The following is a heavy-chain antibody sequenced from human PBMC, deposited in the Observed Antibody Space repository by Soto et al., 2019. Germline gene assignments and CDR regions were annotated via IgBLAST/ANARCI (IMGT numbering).Heavy chain of an antibody. D-gene: IGHD2-15*01. V-gene: IGHV4-4*02. CDR3: ARNGGHYFDY. CDR1: GDSISSRDW. CDR2: FSHSGRT. Sequence: QVQLQESGPGLVKPSGTLSLTCTVPGDSISSRDWWSWVRQSPGKGLEWIGEFSHSGRTNYNPSLKSRVTISVVKSKSQFSLELSSVTAADTAVYYCARNGGHYFDYWGQGTLVTVSS. J-gene: IGHJ4*02.